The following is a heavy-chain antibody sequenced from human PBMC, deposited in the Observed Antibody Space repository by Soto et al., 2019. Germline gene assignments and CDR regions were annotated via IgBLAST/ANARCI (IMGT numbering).Heavy chain of an antibody. CDR3: ARVKWFGESGFDY. D-gene: IGHD3-10*01. J-gene: IGHJ4*02. Sequence: PSETLSLTCTVSGGSISSYYWSWIRQSPGKGLEWIGYIYYTGYTNYNPSLKSRVTISVDTSKNQFSLNVSSVTAADTAVYYCARVKWFGESGFDYWGQGTLVTVSP. CDR2: IYYTGYT. CDR1: GGSISSYY. V-gene: IGHV4-59*01.